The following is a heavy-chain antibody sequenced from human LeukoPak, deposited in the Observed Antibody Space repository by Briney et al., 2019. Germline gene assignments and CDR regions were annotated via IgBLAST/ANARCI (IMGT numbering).Heavy chain of an antibody. Sequence: SETLSLTCTVSGGSISSYYWSWIRQPPGKGLEWIGYIYYSGSTNYNPSLKSRVTISVDTSKNQFSLKLSSVTAADTAVYYCARHSYYYYGMDVWGQGTTVTVSS. V-gene: IGHV4-59*08. CDR3: ARHSYYYYGMDV. CDR1: GGSISSYY. CDR2: IYYSGST. J-gene: IGHJ6*02.